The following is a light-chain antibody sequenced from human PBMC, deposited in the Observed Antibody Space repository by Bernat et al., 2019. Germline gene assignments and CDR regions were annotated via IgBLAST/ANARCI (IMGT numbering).Light chain of an antibody. V-gene: IGLV2-8*01. CDR3: SSYAGSKNYV. Sequence: QSALTQPPSASGSPGQSVTISCTGTSSDVGGYNYVSWYQQHPDKAPKLIISEVSKRPSGVPDRFSGSKSGNTASLTVSGLQAEDEADYYCSSYAGSKNYVLGTGTKVTVL. CDR2: EVS. CDR1: SSDVGGYNY. J-gene: IGLJ1*01.